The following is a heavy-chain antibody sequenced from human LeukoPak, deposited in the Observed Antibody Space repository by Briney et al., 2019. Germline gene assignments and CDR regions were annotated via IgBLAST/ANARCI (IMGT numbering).Heavy chain of an antibody. CDR2: ISSSSSTI. CDR3: ARGDGSCDY. CDR1: GFTFSSFW. J-gene: IGHJ4*02. V-gene: IGHV3-48*01. D-gene: IGHD5-24*01. Sequence: PGGSLRLSCVASGFTFSSFWMSWVRQAPGKGLEWVSYISSSSSTIYYADSVKGRFTISRDNAKNSLYLQMNSLRAEDTAVYYCARGDGSCDYWGQGTLVTVSS.